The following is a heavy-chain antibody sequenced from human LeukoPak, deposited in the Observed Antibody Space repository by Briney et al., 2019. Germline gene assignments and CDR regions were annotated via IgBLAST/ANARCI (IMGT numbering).Heavy chain of an antibody. CDR1: GFTFSGSA. V-gene: IGHV3-30*04. Sequence: GRSLRLSCTASGFTFSGSAMHWARLAPGKGLEWVAVISYDGNDKNYAESVKGRFTISRDNSKKTLYLQMNSVRAEDTAVYYCARALTGYFSPYAFDVWGPGTTVTVSS. J-gene: IGHJ3*01. CDR2: ISYDGNDK. D-gene: IGHD3-9*01. CDR3: ARALTGYFSPYAFDV.